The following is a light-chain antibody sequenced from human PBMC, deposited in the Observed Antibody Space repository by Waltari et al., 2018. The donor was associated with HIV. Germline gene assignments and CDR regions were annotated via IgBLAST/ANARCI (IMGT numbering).Light chain of an antibody. Sequence: SSDVGVYNYVSWYQQHPGKAPKLMIYEVSNRPSGVSNRFSGSKSGNTASLTISGLQAEDEADYYCSSYTTRNTRVFGGGTTLTVL. V-gene: IGLV2-14*01. CDR2: EVS. J-gene: IGLJ3*02. CDR1: SSDVGVYNY. CDR3: SSYTTRNTRV.